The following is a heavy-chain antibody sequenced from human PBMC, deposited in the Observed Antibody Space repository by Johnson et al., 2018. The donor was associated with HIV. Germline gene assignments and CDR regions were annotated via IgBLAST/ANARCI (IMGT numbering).Heavy chain of an antibody. CDR3: ARDFSVRAFDI. D-gene: IGHD3-10*01. CDR2: IGTAGDT. J-gene: IGHJ3*02. Sequence: VQLVESGGGLVQPGGSLRLSCAASEFTFSNYDMHWVRQPTRKSLEWVSTIGTAGDTYYPGSVKGRFTISRENAKNSLSLQMNSLRAEDTAVYYCARDFSVRAFDIWGQGTMVTVSS. CDR1: EFTFSNYD. V-gene: IGHV3-13*01.